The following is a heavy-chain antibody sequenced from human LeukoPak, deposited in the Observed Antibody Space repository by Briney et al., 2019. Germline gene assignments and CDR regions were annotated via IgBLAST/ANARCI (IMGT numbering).Heavy chain of an antibody. D-gene: IGHD4-17*01. CDR1: GGSVSSDY. CDR3: ARRSTYGFFDY. Sequence: PSETLSLTCTVSGGSVSSDYWNWIRQPPGKGLEWIGYIHNNGNTNDNPSLKSRVTISMDASKNQFSLRLSSVTAADTALYYCARRSTYGFFDYWGQGTLVTVFS. CDR2: IHNNGNT. V-gene: IGHV4-59*08. J-gene: IGHJ4*02.